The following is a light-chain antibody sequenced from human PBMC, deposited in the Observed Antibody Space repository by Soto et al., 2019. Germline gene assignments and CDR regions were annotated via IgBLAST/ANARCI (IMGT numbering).Light chain of an antibody. CDR2: DAS. J-gene: IGKJ1*01. CDR1: QSVSSH. V-gene: IGKV3-11*01. Sequence: IGWTQSPTTLSLSPGERATLSCRASQSVSSHLAWYQQKPGQAPRLLIYDASNRATGIPARFSGSGSGTDFTLTSSSQEPEDFAVYYCQQRSNWPTFGQGTKVDIK. CDR3: QQRSNWPT.